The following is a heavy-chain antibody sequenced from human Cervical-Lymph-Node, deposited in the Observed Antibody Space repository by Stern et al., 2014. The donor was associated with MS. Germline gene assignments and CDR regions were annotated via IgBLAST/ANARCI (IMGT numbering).Heavy chain of an antibody. CDR1: GFTFSSYT. D-gene: IGHD3-10*01. CDR3: AKDLPYASGRPDY. Sequence: EVHLVESGGGLVHPGGSLRLSCEASGFTFSSYTMNWVRQAPGKGLEWVAAITGSGGNTYYAHSVKGRFPISRDNSRNTVYLQVHSLRAEDTAVYHCAKDLPYASGRPDYWGQGTLVTVSS. CDR2: ITGSGGNT. V-gene: IGHV3-23*04. J-gene: IGHJ4*02.